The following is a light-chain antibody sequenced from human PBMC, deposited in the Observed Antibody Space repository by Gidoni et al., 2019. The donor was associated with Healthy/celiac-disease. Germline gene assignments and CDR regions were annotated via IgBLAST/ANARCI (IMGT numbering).Light chain of an antibody. CDR2: EVS. CDR1: SSDVGGYNY. V-gene: IGLV2-8*01. CDR3: SSYAGSNFFV. Sequence: QSALTQPPSASGSPGQSVTISCTGTSSDVGGYNYVSWYQQHPGKAPKLMIYEVSKRPSGVPDRFSGSKSGNTASLTVSGLQAEVEADYYCSSYAGSNFFVFGTGTKVTVL. J-gene: IGLJ1*01.